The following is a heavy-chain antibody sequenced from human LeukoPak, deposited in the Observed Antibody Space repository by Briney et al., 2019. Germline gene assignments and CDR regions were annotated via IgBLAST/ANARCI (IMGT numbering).Heavy chain of an antibody. CDR3: TRDYGVNSVGDY. CDR1: GYTFTSYG. D-gene: IGHD4-23*01. V-gene: IGHV1-18*01. J-gene: IGHJ4*02. Sequence: GASVKVSCKASGYTFTSYGISWVRQAPGQGLEWMGWIGAYNGNTNYAQKLQGRVTMTTDTSTSTAYMELRTLRSDDTSVYYCTRDYGVNSVGDYWGQGTLITVSS. CDR2: IGAYNGNT.